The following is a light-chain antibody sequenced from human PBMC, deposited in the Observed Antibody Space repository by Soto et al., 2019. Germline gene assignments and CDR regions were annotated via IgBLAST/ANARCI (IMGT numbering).Light chain of an antibody. Sequence: DLQMTQSPSTLSASVGDRVTITCRASQSISSWLAWYQQKPGKAPKLLIYQASNLKSGVPSRFSGSGSGTEFTLTISSLQPDDFATYYCQQYNSYRTFGQGTKVEIK. CDR3: QQYNSYRT. J-gene: IGKJ1*01. V-gene: IGKV1-5*03. CDR1: QSISSW. CDR2: QAS.